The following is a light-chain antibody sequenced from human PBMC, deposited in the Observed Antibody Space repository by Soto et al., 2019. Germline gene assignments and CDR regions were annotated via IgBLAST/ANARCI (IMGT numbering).Light chain of an antibody. Sequence: IVLTQSPDTLSLSPGERATLSCRAGRSVNSIYLAWYQQKPGQAPRLLIYGTSNRATVIPDRFSGSGSGTDFTLTISRLEHEDFAVYYCQHYGGTQYTFGQGTTLEIK. CDR3: QHYGGTQYT. CDR2: GTS. CDR1: RSVNSIY. J-gene: IGKJ2*01. V-gene: IGKV3-20*01.